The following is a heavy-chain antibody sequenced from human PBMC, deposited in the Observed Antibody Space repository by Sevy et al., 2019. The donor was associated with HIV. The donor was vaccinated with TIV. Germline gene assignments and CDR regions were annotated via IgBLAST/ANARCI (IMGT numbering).Heavy chain of an antibody. D-gene: IGHD2-2*02. CDR1: GFTFSGNW. J-gene: IGHJ4*02. Sequence: GGSLRLSCAASGFTFSGNWMSWVRQAPGKGLQWVADIKDDGSEKYYVDSVKGRFTISRDNAKKSLYLQMNNLRAEDTAVYYCARDAGYCSSTSCYRGDYFDYWGQRTLVTVSS. CDR3: ARDAGYCSSTSCYRGDYFDY. V-gene: IGHV3-7*01. CDR2: IKDDGSEK.